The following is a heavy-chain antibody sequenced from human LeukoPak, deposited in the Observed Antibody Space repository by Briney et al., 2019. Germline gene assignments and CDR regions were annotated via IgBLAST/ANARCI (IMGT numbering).Heavy chain of an antibody. CDR3: AKQLYSGSYYLDY. Sequence: PGGSLRLSCAASGFTFSSYAMSWVRQAPGKGLEWVSTLSGSGGSTYYADSVKGRFTISRDNSKNTLYLQMNSLRAEDTAVYYCAKQLYSGSYYLDYWGQGTLVAVSS. CDR2: LSGSGGST. CDR1: GFTFSSYA. V-gene: IGHV3-23*01. D-gene: IGHD1-26*01. J-gene: IGHJ4*02.